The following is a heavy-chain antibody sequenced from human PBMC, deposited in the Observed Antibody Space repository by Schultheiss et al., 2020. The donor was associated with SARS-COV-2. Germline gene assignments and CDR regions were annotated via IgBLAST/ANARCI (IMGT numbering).Heavy chain of an antibody. CDR3: ARDPGTMVRYYYYGMDV. CDR1: GYSISSGYY. J-gene: IGHJ6*02. D-gene: IGHD3-10*01. CDR2: INHSGST. V-gene: IGHV4-38-2*02. Sequence: SETLSLTCAVSGYSISSGYYWGWIRQPPGKGLEWIGEINHSGSTNYNPSLKSRVTISVDTSKNQFSLKLSSVTAADTAVYYCARDPGTMVRYYYYGMDVWGQGTTVTVSS.